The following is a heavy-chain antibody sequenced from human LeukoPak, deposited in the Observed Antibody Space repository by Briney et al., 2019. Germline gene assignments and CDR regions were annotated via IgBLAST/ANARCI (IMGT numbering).Heavy chain of an antibody. CDR2: INHSGST. V-gene: IGHV4-34*01. J-gene: IGHJ5*02. CDR3: ARAGDCCSTSCYPEYNWFDP. Sequence: SETLSLTCAVYGGSFSGYYWSWIRQPPGKGLEWIGEINHSGSTNYNPSLKSRVTISVDTSKNQFSLKLSSVTAADTAVYYCARAGDCCSTSCYPEYNWFDPWGQGTLVTVSS. D-gene: IGHD2-2*01. CDR1: GGSFSGYY.